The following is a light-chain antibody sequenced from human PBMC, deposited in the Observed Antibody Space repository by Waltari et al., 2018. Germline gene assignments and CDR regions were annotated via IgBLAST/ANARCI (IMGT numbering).Light chain of an antibody. CDR3: MQALETPLT. Sequence: IVLTQSPLSLPVTPGEPASISRRSSQSLLHINGYDYFNWYLQKPGQSPQLLIYLGSNRASGVPDRFSGSGSGTDFTLKISRVEPEDVGVYFCMQALETPLTFGGGTRVEIK. V-gene: IGKV2-28*01. J-gene: IGKJ4*01. CDR1: QSLLHINGYDY. CDR2: LGS.